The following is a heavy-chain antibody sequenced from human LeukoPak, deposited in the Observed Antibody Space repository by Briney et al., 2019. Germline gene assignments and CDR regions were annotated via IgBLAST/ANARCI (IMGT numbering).Heavy chain of an antibody. Sequence: GGPLRLSCAASGFSVSTDYIRGLRQAPGKGLEWVSTLYSGGNTYYAGSVKGRFTISRDNSKNTVYLEMNSLRAEDAAIYYCARGWGSFENWGQGTQVAVSS. D-gene: IGHD7-27*01. CDR1: GFSVSTDY. CDR2: LYSGGNT. J-gene: IGHJ4*02. V-gene: IGHV3-53*01. CDR3: ARGWGSFEN.